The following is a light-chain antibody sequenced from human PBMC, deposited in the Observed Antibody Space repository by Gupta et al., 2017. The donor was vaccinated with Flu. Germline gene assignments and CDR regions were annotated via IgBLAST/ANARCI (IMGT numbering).Light chain of an antibody. CDR1: QSISSY. CDR2: AAS. Sequence: PSFLSESVGDRVTITCRDSQSISSYLNWYQQKPGTAPKLLIYAASSLQSGVPSRFSGSGSGTDFTLTISSLQPEDFATYYCQQSYGTPLTFGQGTKLAIK. J-gene: IGKJ2*01. V-gene: IGKV1-39*01. CDR3: QQSYGTPLT.